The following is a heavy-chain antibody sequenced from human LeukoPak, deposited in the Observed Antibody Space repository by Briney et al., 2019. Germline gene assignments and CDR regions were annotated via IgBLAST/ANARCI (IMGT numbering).Heavy chain of an antibody. Sequence: QTGGSLRLSCAASGFTFSSYAMSWVRQAPGKGLEWVSAISGSGGSTYYADSVQGRFTISRDNSRTTLYLQMNSLRAEDTAVYYCAKGGSWYYFDYWGQGTLVTVSS. CDR3: AKGGSWYYFDY. V-gene: IGHV3-23*01. D-gene: IGHD6-13*01. CDR1: GFTFSSYA. J-gene: IGHJ4*02. CDR2: ISGSGGST.